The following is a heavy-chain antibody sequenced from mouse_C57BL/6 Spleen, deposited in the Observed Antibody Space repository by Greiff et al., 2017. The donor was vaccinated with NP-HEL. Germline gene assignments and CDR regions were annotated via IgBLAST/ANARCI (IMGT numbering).Heavy chain of an antibody. CDR1: GYSITSGYD. CDR3: ARARGRYFDV. J-gene: IGHJ1*03. V-gene: IGHV3-1*01. CDR2: ISYSGST. Sequence: EVQLQESGPGMVKPSQSLSLTCTVTGYSITSGYDWHWIRHFPGNKLEWMGYISYSGSTNYNPSLKSRISITHDTSKNHVFLKLNSVTTEDTATYYCARARGRYFDVWGTGTTVTVSS.